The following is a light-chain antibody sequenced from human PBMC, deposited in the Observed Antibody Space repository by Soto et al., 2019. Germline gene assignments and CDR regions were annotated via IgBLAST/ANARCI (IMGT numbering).Light chain of an antibody. CDR2: EVS. Sequence: QSALTQPPSASGSPGQSVTISCTGTSSDVGGYNYVSWYQRHPGKAPKLMIYEVSKRPSGVPDRFSGSKSGNTASLTVSGLQAEDEADYYCSSYAGSNNSLYVFGTGTKVTVL. CDR3: SSYAGSNNSLYV. J-gene: IGLJ1*01. V-gene: IGLV2-8*01. CDR1: SSDVGGYNY.